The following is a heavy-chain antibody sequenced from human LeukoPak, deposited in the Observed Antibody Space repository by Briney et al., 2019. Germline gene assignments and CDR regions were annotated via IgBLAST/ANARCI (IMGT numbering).Heavy chain of an antibody. V-gene: IGHV4-59*01. CDR3: ARSPYY. J-gene: IGHJ4*02. CDR2: IYYSGST. CDR1: GGSISSYY. Sequence: SETLSLTGTVSGGSISSYYWSWIRQPPGKGLEWIGYIYYSGSTNYNPSLKSRVTISVDTSKNQFSLKLSSVTAADTDVYYCARSPYYWGQGTLVTVSS.